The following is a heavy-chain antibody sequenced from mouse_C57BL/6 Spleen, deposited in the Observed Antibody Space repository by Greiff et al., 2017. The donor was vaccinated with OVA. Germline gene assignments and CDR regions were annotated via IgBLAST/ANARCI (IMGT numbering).Heavy chain of an antibody. D-gene: IGHD4-1*01. Sequence: EVQGVESGGGLVKPGGSLKLSCEASGFTFSDYGMHWVRQAPEKGLEWVAYISSGSSTIYYADTVKGRFTISRDNAKNTLCLQMTSLRSEYTAMEYCSTGTHYFDYWGQGTTLTVSS. V-gene: IGHV5-17*01. J-gene: IGHJ2*01. CDR3: STGTHYFDY. CDR1: GFTFSDYG. CDR2: ISSGSSTI.